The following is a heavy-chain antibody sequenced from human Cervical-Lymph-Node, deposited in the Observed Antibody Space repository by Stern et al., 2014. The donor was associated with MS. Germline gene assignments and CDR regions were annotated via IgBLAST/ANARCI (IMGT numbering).Heavy chain of an antibody. CDR3: VRLPNLYYDSGNKPG. J-gene: IGHJ4*02. CDR2: MRYAGTP. Sequence: QLQLQESGPGLVKPSATLSLTCTVSGGSLRRSEDYWGWIRQPPGKGLEWIGNMRYAGTPHYNRSLSGRVTMDIDPSKAPVSLTLTSVTAADTAVYYCVRLPNLYYDSGNKPGWGQGTLVTVSS. D-gene: IGHD3-10*01. V-gene: IGHV4-39*02. CDR1: GGSLRRSEDY.